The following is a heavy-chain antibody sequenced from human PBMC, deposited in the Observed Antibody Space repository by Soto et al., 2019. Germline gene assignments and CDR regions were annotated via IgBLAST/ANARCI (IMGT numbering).Heavy chain of an antibody. CDR3: ARGYSYGYSVDY. CDR2: ISSSSSYI. CDR1: GFTFSSYS. Sequence: LRLSCAASGFTFSSYSMNWVRQAPGKGLEWVSSISSSSSYIYYADSVKGRFTISRDNAKNSLYLQMNSLRAEDTAVYYCARGYSYGYSVDYWGQGTLVTVSS. V-gene: IGHV3-21*01. J-gene: IGHJ4*02. D-gene: IGHD5-18*01.